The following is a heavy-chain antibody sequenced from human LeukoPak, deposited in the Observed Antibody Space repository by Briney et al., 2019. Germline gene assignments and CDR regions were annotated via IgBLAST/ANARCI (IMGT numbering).Heavy chain of an antibody. Sequence: SETLSLTCTVSGDSFNSYYWSWIRQPAGKGLEWIGLIYNSGSTNYNPSLKSRVTISVDTSKNQFSLKLSSVTAADTAVYYCAREDYCSGGSCYSGYFQHWGQGTLVTVSS. CDR1: GDSFNSYY. J-gene: IGHJ1*01. CDR2: IYNSGST. D-gene: IGHD2-15*01. V-gene: IGHV4-4*07. CDR3: AREDYCSGGSCYSGYFQH.